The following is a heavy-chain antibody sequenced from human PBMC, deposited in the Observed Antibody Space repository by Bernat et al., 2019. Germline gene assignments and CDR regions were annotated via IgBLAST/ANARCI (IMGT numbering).Heavy chain of an antibody. V-gene: IGHV4-39*07. CDR1: GGSISSSSYY. CDR3: GRVVDVPDNWFDP. J-gene: IGHJ5*02. D-gene: IGHD2-2*01. CDR2: IYYSGST. Sequence: QLQLQESGPGLVKPSETLSLTCTVSGGSISSSSYYWGWIRQPPGKGLEWIGSIYYSGSTYYNPSLKSRVTISVDKSKNQFSLKLSSVTAADTAVYYCGRVVDVPDNWFDPWGQGTLVTVSS.